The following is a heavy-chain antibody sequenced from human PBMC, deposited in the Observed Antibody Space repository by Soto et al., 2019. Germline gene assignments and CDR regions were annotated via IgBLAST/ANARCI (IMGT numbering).Heavy chain of an antibody. V-gene: IGHV4-34*01. J-gene: IGHJ5*02. D-gene: IGHD6-6*01. CDR2: INHSGST. CDR3: ARGRQRGIAARPRNWFDP. Sequence: PSETLSLTCAVYGGSFSGYYWSWIRQPPGKGLEWIGEINHSGSTNYNPSLKSRVTISVDTSKNQFSLKLSSVTAADTAVYYCARGRQRGIAARPRNWFDPWGQGTLVTVSS. CDR1: GGSFSGYY.